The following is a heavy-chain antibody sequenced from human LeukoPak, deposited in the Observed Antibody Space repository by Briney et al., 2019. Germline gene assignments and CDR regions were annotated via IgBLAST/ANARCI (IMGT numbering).Heavy chain of an antibody. J-gene: IGHJ3*02. V-gene: IGHV3-21*01. CDR3: ARGSFGVVNAFDI. D-gene: IGHD3-3*01. CDR2: ISSSSSYI. CDR1: GFTFSSYS. Sequence: GGSLRLSCAASGFTFSSYSMNWVRQARGKGLEWVSSISSSSSYIYYADSVKGRFTISRDNAKNSLYLQMNSLRAEDTAVYYCARGSFGVVNAFDIWGQGTMVTVSS.